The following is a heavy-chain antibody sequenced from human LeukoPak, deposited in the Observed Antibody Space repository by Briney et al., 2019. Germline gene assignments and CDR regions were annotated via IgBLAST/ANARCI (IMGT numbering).Heavy chain of an antibody. CDR3: AKDGKTRNWNYYQAKPVY. J-gene: IGHJ4*02. V-gene: IGHV3-23*01. Sequence: GGSLRLSCAASGFTFDDYAMHWVRQAPGKGLEWVSGIRGSGGSTHYADSVKGRFTISRDNSKNTLFLQMNSLRAEDTAVYYCAKDGKTRNWNYYQAKPVYWGQGTLVTVSS. CDR1: GFTFDDYA. CDR2: IRGSGGST. D-gene: IGHD1-7*01.